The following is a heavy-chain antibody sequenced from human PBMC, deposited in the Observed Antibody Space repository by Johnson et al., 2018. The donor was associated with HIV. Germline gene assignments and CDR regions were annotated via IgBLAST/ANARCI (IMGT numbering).Heavy chain of an antibody. CDR3: TTGLSWNDAFHI. CDR2: IKSKTDGGTT. D-gene: IGHD1-1*01. CDR1: GFTFGDYA. V-gene: IGHV3-15*01. J-gene: IGHJ3*02. Sequence: VQLVESGGGLVQPGRSLRLSCTASGFTFGDYAMSWVRQAPGKGLEWVGRIKSKTDGGTTDYAAPVKGRFTISRDDSENTLYLQMNSLKTEDTALYYCTTGLSWNDAFHIWAQGTMVTVSS.